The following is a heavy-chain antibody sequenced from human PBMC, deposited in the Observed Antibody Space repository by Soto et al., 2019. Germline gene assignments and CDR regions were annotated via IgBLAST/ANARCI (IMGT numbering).Heavy chain of an antibody. D-gene: IGHD1-26*01. CDR3: AHRGGGIVDWYFDL. CDR1: GFSLGTYGVG. Sequence: QITLNESGPPLVKPTQTLTLTCTFSGFSLGTYGVGVGWIRQPPGKALGWLALIYWDDDKRYSPSLKSRLTITKDTSKRQVFLTLTNMDPVDTATYYCAHRGGGIVDWYFDLWGRGTPVIVSS. CDR2: IYWDDDK. J-gene: IGHJ2*01. V-gene: IGHV2-5*02.